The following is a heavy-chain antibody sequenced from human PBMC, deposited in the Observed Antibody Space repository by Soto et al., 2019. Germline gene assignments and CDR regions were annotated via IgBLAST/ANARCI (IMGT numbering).Heavy chain of an antibody. CDR1: VGSISSYY. CDR3: ARVWGGAFDI. J-gene: IGHJ3*02. V-gene: IGHV4-59*01. Sequence: TSETLSLTCTVSVGSISSYYWSWIRQPPGKGLEWIGYIYYSGSTNYNPSLKSRVTISVDTSKNQFSLKLSSVTAADTAVYYCARVWGGAFDIWGQGTMVTVS. CDR2: IYYSGST. D-gene: IGHD3-10*01.